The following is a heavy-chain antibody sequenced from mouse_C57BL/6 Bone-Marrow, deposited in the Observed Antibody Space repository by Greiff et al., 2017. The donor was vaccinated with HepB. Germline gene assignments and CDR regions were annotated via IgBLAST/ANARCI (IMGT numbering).Heavy chain of an antibody. CDR1: GFSLTSYG. D-gene: IGHD2-1*01. Sequence: VQLQQSGPGLVQPSQSLSITCTVSGFSLTSYGVHWVRQSPGKGLEWLGVIWRGGSTDYNAAFMSRLSITKDNSKSQVFFKMNSLQADETAIYYCAEKKKIFYGNYDWYFDVWGTGTTVTVSS. V-gene: IGHV2-5*01. CDR2: IWRGGST. CDR3: AEKKKIFYGNYDWYFDV. J-gene: IGHJ1*03.